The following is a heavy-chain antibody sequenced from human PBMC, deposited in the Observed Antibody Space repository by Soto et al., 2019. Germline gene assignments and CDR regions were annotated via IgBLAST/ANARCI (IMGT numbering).Heavy chain of an antibody. J-gene: IGHJ5*02. V-gene: IGHV4-59*01. CDR3: ARGHYVSGRYNWFDP. CDR2: IYYSGST. Sequence: PSETLSLTCTVSGGSISSYYWSWIRQPPGKGLEWIGYIYYSGSTNYNPSIKSRVTISVDTSKNQFSLKLRSVTAADTAVYYCARGHYVSGRYNWFDPWGQGTLVTVSS. CDR1: GGSISSYY. D-gene: IGHD3-10*01.